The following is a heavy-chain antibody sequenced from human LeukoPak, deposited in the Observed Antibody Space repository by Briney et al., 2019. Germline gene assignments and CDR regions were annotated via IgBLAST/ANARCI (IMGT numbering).Heavy chain of an antibody. CDR2: IYYSGST. V-gene: IGHV4-59*01. CDR3: AGAAGVYYYYGMDV. D-gene: IGHD2-8*01. J-gene: IGHJ6*02. CDR1: GGSFSGYY. Sequence: PSETLSLTCAVYGGSFSGYYWSWIRQPPGKGLEWIGYIYYSGSTNYNPSLKSRVTISVDTSKNQFSLKLSSVTAADTAVYYCAGAAGVYYYYGMDVWGQGTTVTVSS.